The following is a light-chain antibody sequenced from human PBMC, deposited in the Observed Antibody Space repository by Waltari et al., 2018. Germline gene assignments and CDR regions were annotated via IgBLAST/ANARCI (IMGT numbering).Light chain of an antibody. V-gene: IGKV1-9*01. CDR1: QDISHY. Sequence: DIQLTQPPSFLSASVGDRVTITCRASQDISHYLAWYHLRPGKAPKLLIYAASTLQGGVPSRFSGSGSGTDFTLTISSLQPEDFATYYCEHFNNYPLTFGGGTKVEIK. J-gene: IGKJ4*01. CDR2: AAS. CDR3: EHFNNYPLT.